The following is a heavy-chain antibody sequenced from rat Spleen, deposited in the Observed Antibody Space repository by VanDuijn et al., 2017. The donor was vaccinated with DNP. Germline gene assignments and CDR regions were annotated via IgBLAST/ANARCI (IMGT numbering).Heavy chain of an antibody. CDR3: ATESGGSHYFDY. V-gene: IGHV5-31*01. CDR2: ISYDGSST. D-gene: IGHD1-11*01. CDR1: GFIFSNYW. J-gene: IGHJ2*01. Sequence: EVQLVESGGGPVQPGRSLKLSCVASGFIFSNYWMTWIRQAPGKGLEWVATISYDGSSTYYRDSVKGRFTISRDNARSTLYLQMDSLRSEDTATYHCATESGGSHYFDYWGQGVMVTVSS.